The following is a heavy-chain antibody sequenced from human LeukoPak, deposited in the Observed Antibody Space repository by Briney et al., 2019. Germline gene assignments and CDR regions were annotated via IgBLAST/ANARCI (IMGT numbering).Heavy chain of an antibody. J-gene: IGHJ4*02. CDR3: ARGHYSNRL. D-gene: IGHD2-2*01. V-gene: IGHV3-66*01. Sequence: GVSLRLSCAASGFTVSSMYMSWVRQAPGKGLEWVSVIYIDGGTYYADSVKGRFTISRDNSKNTLLLQMNRLRAEDTAVYYCARGHYSNRLGGQGTLVTVSS. CDR2: IYIDGGT. CDR1: GFTVSSMY.